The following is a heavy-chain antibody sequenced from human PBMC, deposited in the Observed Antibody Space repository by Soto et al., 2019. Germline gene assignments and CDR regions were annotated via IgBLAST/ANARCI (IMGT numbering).Heavy chain of an antibody. CDR2: IYPGDSDT. D-gene: IGHD2-15*01. J-gene: IGHJ6*02. CDR3: ARHAPYCSGGSCYYSDYYYGMDV. CDR1: GYSFTSYW. V-gene: IGHV5-51*01. Sequence: GESLKISCKGSGYSFTSYWIGWVRQMPGKGLEWMGIIYPGDSDTRYSPSFQGQVTISADKSISTAYLQWSSLKASDTAMYYCARHAPYCSGGSCYYSDYYYGMDVWGQGTTVTVSS.